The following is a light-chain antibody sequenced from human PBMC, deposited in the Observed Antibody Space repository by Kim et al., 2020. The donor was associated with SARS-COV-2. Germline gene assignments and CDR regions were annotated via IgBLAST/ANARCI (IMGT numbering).Light chain of an antibody. CDR1: QGISSA. CDR2: GAS. J-gene: IGKJ1*01. CDR3: QQSYSIPWT. Sequence: ASGGDTVTIPCRASQGISSALAWYRQRPGIAPKLLLYGASRLQSGVPSRFSGSGFGTDYTLTISSLQPEDVGTYYCQQSYSIPWTFGQGTKVDIK. V-gene: IGKV1-NL1*01.